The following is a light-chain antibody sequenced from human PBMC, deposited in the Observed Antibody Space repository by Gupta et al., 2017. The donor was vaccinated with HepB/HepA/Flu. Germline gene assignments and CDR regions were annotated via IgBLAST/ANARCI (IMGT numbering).Light chain of an antibody. CDR1: SSNIGSNY. CDR3: ASWDDNLSGRVV. Sequence: QSVLTQPPSASGTPGQRVTISCSAISSNIGSNYVYWYQQLPGAAPKLLIYKNNQRPSGVPDRFSGSKSGTSASLAISGLRSEDEADYYCASWDDNLSGRVVFGGGTKLTVL. CDR2: KNN. J-gene: IGLJ2*01. V-gene: IGLV1-47*01.